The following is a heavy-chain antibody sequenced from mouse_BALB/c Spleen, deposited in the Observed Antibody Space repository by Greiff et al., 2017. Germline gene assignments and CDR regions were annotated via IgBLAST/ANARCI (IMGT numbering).Heavy chain of an antibody. CDR3: TRDNGNYSAWFAY. J-gene: IGHJ3*01. CDR2: ISSGGSYT. Sequence: EVQLVESGGGLVKPGGSLKLSCAASGFTFSSYTMSWVRQTPEKRLEWVATISSGGSYTYYPDSVKGRFTISRDNAKNTLYLQMSSLKSEDTAMYCCTRDNGNYSAWFAYWGQGTLVTVSA. V-gene: IGHV5-6-4*01. CDR1: GFTFSSYT. D-gene: IGHD2-1*01.